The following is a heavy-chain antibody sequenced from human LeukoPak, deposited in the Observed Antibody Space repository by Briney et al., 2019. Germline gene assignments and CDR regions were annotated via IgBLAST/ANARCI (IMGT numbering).Heavy chain of an antibody. CDR2: ISGSGDST. CDR3: AKRREFACDI. Sequence: PGGSLRLSCAASGFTFSNYGMSWVRQAPGKGLEWVSGISGSGDSTYYANSVKGRFTISRDNSKNTLYLQMNSLRAEDTAVYYCAKRREFACDIRGQGTMVTVCS. V-gene: IGHV3-23*01. J-gene: IGHJ3*02. CDR1: GFTFSNYG.